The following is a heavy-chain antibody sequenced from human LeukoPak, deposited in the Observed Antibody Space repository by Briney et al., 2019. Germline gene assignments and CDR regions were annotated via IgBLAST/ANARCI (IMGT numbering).Heavy chain of an antibody. CDR3: ARGLEDVTVTTFDY. V-gene: IGHV4-34*01. CDR1: GGSFSGYY. J-gene: IGHJ4*02. CDR2: INHSGST. D-gene: IGHD4-17*01. Sequence: SETLSLTCTVYGGSFSGYYWSWIRQPPGKGLEWIGEINHSGSTNYNSSLKSRVTISVDTSKNQFSLKLSSVTAADTAVYYCARGLEDVTVTTFDYWGQGTLVTVSS.